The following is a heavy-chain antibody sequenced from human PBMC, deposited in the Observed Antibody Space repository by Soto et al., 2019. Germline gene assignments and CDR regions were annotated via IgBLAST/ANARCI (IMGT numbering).Heavy chain of an antibody. CDR1: GYAFRHYG. V-gene: IGHV1-18*01. J-gene: IGHJ4*02. Sequence: ASVKVSCKASGYAFRHYGITWVRQAPGQGLEWMGWIGPYNGKTNYAQKLQGRVTMTRDTSISTAYMELSRLTSDDTAVYYCASAAVTGTAGLDFWGQGTQVTVSS. D-gene: IGHD6-19*01. CDR2: IGPYNGKT. CDR3: ASAAVTGTAGLDF.